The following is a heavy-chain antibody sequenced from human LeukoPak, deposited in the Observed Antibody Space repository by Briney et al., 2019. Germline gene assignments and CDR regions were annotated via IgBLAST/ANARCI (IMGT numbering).Heavy chain of an antibody. CDR2: IIPNSGGT. Sequence: ASVKVSCKASGYTFTSYAMNWVRQAPGQGLEWMGWIIPNSGGTKYAQKFQGRVTMTRDTSISTAYMELSSLRSDDTAIYYCARTQPEGRFDPWGQGTLVTVSS. CDR1: GYTFTSYA. J-gene: IGHJ5*02. V-gene: IGHV1-2*02. D-gene: IGHD1-14*01. CDR3: ARTQPEGRFDP.